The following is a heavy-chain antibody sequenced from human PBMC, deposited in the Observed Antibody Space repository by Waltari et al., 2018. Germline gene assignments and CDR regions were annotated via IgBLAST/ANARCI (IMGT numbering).Heavy chain of an antibody. CDR3: VRGYPDIVATISDY. CDR1: RRSIRNNTYS. J-gene: IGHJ4*02. Sequence: QLQLQESGPGLVKPSETLSLTCTVSRRSIRNNTYSGGWVRKPPGKGLEWIGSFYKSGTTYYNPSLKSRVTISVDTSNNQFSLKLNSVTAADTAVYYCVRGYPDIVATISDYWGQGTLVIVSS. CDR2: FYKSGTT. D-gene: IGHD5-12*01. V-gene: IGHV4-39*07.